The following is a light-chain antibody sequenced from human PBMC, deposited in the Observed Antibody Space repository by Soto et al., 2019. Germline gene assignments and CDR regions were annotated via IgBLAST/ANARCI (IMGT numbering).Light chain of an antibody. CDR3: QQRNNLPWLT. CDR1: QRVENY. V-gene: IGKV3-11*01. Sequence: EIVLTQSPATLSLSPGERATLSCRASQRVENYLAWYQQKPGQAPRLLIYDISNRATGIPARFSGSGSGADFNLTISSLEPEDSAFYYCQQRNNLPWLTFGGGTRVEIK. CDR2: DIS. J-gene: IGKJ4*02.